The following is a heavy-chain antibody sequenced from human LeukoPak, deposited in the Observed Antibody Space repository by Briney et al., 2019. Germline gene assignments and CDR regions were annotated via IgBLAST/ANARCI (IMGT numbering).Heavy chain of an antibody. D-gene: IGHD3-10*01. CDR1: GFTFSSYG. J-gene: IGHJ6*04. CDR2: IRYDGSNK. CDR3: AKDVSGSGSYYNPPDV. Sequence: GGSLRLSCAASGFTFSSYGMHWVRQAPGKGLEWVAFIRYDGSNKYYADSVKGRFTISRDNSKNTLYLQMNSLRAEDTAVYYCAKDVSGSGSYYNPPDVWGKGTTVTVSS. V-gene: IGHV3-30*02.